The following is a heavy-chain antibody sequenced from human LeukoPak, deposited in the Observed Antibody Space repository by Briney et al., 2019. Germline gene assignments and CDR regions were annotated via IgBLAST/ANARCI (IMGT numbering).Heavy chain of an antibody. CDR3: ARDYVDTTMGQRFDP. J-gene: IGHJ5*02. Sequence: PSETLSLTCTVSGASISSYYWSWIRQPAGKGLEWSGRIYTSGTTNYNPSLKSRVTISVDKSKNQFSLKLSSVTAADTAVYYCARDYVDTTMGQRFDPWGHGTLVTVSS. CDR1: GASISSYY. V-gene: IGHV4-4*07. D-gene: IGHD5-18*01. CDR2: IYTSGTT.